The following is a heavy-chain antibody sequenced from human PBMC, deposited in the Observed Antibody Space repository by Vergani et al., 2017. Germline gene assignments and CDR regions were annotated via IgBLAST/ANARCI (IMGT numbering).Heavy chain of an antibody. CDR1: GYTFTSYA. D-gene: IGHD5-18*01. Sequence: QVQLVQSGAEVKKPGASVKVSCKASGYTFTSYAMNWVRQAPGQGLEWMGWINTNTGNPTYAQGFTGRFVFSLDTSVSTAYLQISSLKAEDTAVYYCARDLGVIQLWLHYYYGMDVWGQGTTVTVSS. J-gene: IGHJ6*02. CDR3: ARDLGVIQLWLHYYYGMDV. V-gene: IGHV7-4-1*02. CDR2: INTNTGNP.